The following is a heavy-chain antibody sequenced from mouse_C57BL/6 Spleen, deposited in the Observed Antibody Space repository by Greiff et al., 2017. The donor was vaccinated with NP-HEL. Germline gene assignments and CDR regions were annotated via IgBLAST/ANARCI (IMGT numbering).Heavy chain of an antibody. D-gene: IGHD1-1*01. J-gene: IGHJ4*01. CDR1: GFTFSDYG. V-gene: IGHV5-17*01. CDR2: ISSGSSTI. CDR3: ARTGTTVVAPYAMDY. Sequence: DVKLVESGGGLVKPGGSLKLSCAASGFTFSDYGMHWVRQAPEKGLEWVAYISSGSSTIYYADTVKGRFTISRDNAKNTLFLQMTSLRSEDTAMYYCARTGTTVVAPYAMDYWGQGTSVTVSS.